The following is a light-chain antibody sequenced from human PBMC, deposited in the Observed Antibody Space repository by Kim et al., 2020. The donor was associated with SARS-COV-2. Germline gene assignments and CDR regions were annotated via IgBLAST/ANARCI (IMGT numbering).Light chain of an antibody. V-gene: IGLV3-1*01. J-gene: IGLJ2*01. Sequence: VSVSPGQTASITCSGDKLGDKYACWYQQKPGQSPVLVIYQDSKRPSGIPERFSGSNSGNTATLTISGTQAMDEADYYCQAWDSTVVFGGGTKVTVL. CDR3: QAWDSTVV. CDR2: QDS. CDR1: KLGDKY.